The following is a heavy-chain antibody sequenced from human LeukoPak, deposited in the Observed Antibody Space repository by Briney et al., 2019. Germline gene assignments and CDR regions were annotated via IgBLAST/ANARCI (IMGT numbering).Heavy chain of an antibody. V-gene: IGHV1-8*01. CDR1: GYTFTSYD. J-gene: IGHJ6*03. Sequence: ASVKVSCKASGYTFTSYDINWVRQATGQGLEWMGWMNPNSGNTGYAQKFQGRVTITADESTSTAYMELSSLRSEDTAVYYCARVDTAMAQYYYYYYMDVWGKGTTVTVSS. CDR2: MNPNSGNT. D-gene: IGHD5-18*01. CDR3: ARVDTAMAQYYYYYYMDV.